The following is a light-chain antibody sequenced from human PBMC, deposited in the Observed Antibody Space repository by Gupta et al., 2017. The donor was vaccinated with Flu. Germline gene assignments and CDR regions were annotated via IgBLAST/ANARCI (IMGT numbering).Light chain of an antibody. CDR1: ALPKHF. Sequence: SYALTQSPSVSVSPGQTARITCSGDALPKHFAYWYQQKPGQAPVLVIYKDSERPSGIPERFFGSSSGTTATLTVSGVQAEDEAVYYCQSTDGSGAYWVFGGGTRLTVL. CDR2: KDS. CDR3: QSTDGSGAYWV. V-gene: IGLV3-25*02. J-gene: IGLJ3*02.